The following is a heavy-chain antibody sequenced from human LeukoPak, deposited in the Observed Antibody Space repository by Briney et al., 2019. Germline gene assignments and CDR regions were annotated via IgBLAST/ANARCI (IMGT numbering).Heavy chain of an antibody. Sequence: SETLSLTCTVSGGSLSSYYWSWIRQPPGKGLEWIGYIYYSGSTNYNPSLKSRVTISVDTSKNQFSLKLSSVTAADTAVYYCARVAWRFGVLDYWGQGTLVTVSS. D-gene: IGHD3-10*01. V-gene: IGHV4-59*08. CDR2: IYYSGST. CDR1: GGSLSSYY. J-gene: IGHJ4*02. CDR3: ARVAWRFGVLDY.